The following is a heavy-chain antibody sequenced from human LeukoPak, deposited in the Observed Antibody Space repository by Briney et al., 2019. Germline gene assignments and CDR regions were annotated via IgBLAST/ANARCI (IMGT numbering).Heavy chain of an antibody. CDR3: ASFVGYGGNSDAFDI. CDR1: GGSISSYY. Sequence: PSENLSLTCTVSGGSISSYYWSWIRQPPGKGLEWIGYIYYSGSTNYNPSLKSRVTISVDTSKNQFSLKLSSVTAADTAVYYCASFVGYGGNSDAFDIWGQGTMVTVSS. CDR2: IYYSGST. V-gene: IGHV4-59*01. D-gene: IGHD4-23*01. J-gene: IGHJ3*02.